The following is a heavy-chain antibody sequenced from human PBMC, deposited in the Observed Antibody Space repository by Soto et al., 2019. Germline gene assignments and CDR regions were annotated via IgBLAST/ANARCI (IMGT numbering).Heavy chain of an antibody. CDR1: RGTFSSYA. CDR2: IIPIFGTA. Sequence: QVQLVQSGAEVKKPGSSVKVSCKASRGTFSSYAFSWVRQAPGQGLEWMGGIIPIFGTANYAQKFQGRVTITADESTSTAYMELSSLRSEDTAVYYCARHPTTVTTPLKVADYYYYYGMDVWGQGTTVTVSS. D-gene: IGHD4-17*01. CDR3: ARHPTTVTTPLKVADYYYYYGMDV. J-gene: IGHJ6*02. V-gene: IGHV1-69*12.